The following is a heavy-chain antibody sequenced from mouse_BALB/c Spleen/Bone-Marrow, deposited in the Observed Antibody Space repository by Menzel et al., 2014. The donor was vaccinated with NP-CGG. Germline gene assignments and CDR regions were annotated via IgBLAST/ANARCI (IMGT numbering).Heavy chain of an antibody. CDR2: IYYSGTI. V-gene: IGHV3-5*02. J-gene: IGHJ2*01. CDR1: GISITTRNYR. D-gene: IGHD1-1*01. CDR3: ARYLGAYFDY. Sequence: VQLQQSGAGLVKPSPTVSLTCTVTGISITTRNYRWSWIRQVPGNKREWIGSIYYSGTITYNPSRTSRTTITRDTSKNQFFLEMNSLTAEDTATYYCARYLGAYFDYWGQGTTLTVSS.